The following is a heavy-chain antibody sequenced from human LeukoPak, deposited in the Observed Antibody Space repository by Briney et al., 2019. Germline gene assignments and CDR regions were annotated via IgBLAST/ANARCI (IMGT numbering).Heavy chain of an antibody. Sequence: PSQTLSLTCAISGDSVSSNSAAWNWIRQFPSRGLEWLGRTYYRSKWYNDYAVSVKSRITINPDTSKNQFSLQLNSVTPEDTAVYYCARAVNAYWGSQYDYWGQGTLVTVSS. CDR2: TYYRSKWYN. V-gene: IGHV6-1*01. CDR3: ARAVNAYWGSQYDY. CDR1: GDSVSSNSAA. D-gene: IGHD7-27*01. J-gene: IGHJ4*02.